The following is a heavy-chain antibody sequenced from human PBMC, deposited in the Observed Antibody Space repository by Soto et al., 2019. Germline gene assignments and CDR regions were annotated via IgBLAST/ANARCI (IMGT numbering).Heavy chain of an antibody. V-gene: IGHV4-59*01. Sequence: SETLSLTCTVSGGSISSYYWSWIRQPPGKGLEWVGYIYYSGSPNYNPSLKSTVTISVDTSTNQFSLKLSSVTAADTAVYYCATAPVVAAFDIWGRGTMGTV. D-gene: IGHD3-22*01. CDR2: IYYSGSP. CDR3: ATAPVVAAFDI. CDR1: GGSISSYY. J-gene: IGHJ3*02.